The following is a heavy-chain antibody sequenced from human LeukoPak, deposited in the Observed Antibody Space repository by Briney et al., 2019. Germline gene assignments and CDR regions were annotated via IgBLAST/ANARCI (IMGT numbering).Heavy chain of an antibody. D-gene: IGHD2-2*01. J-gene: IGHJ4*02. CDR2: INPSGGST. CDR1: GYTFTSYG. CDR3: ARDFFSSSPPADY. Sequence: ASVKVSCKASGYTFTSYGITWVRQAPGQGLEWMGIINPSGGSTSYAQKFQGRVTMTRDMSTSTVYMELSSLRSEDTAVYYCARDFFSSSPPADYWGQGTPVTVSS. V-gene: IGHV1-46*01.